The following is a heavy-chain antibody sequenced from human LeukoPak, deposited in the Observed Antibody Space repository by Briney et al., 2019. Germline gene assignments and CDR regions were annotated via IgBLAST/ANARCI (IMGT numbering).Heavy chain of an antibody. J-gene: IGHJ6*03. CDR2: IRYDGSNK. Sequence: GGSLRLSCAASGFTFSSYGMHWVRQAPGKGLEWVAFIRYDGSNKYYADSVKGRFTISRDNSKNTLYLQMNSLRAEDTAVYYCAKGSRSGSFYYYYYYMDVWGKGTTVTISS. CDR3: AKGSRSGSFYYYYYYMDV. D-gene: IGHD3-10*01. CDR1: GFTFSSYG. V-gene: IGHV3-30*02.